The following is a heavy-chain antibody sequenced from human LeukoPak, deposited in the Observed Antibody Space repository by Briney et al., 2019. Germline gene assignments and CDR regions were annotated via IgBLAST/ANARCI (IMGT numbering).Heavy chain of an antibody. CDR3: ARRDGDNDRGFEY. CDR2: IWYDGSKK. D-gene: IGHD4-23*01. V-gene: IGHV3-33*01. Sequence: PGRSLRLSCAASGFIFSDYGMHRHRQGPGNGLEWVADIWYDGSKKDYADSMKGRLTISTANSKNTLYLQMNNLRDEDTAEYYCARRDGDNDRGFEYWGQGTLVIVSS. J-gene: IGHJ4*02. CDR1: GFIFSDYG.